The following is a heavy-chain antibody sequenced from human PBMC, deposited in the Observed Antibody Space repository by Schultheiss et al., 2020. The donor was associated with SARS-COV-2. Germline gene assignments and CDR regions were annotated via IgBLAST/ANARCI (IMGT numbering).Heavy chain of an antibody. CDR3: VRGRKWSSNLFRSHWFDP. J-gene: IGHJ5*02. V-gene: IGHV4-4*08. CDR1: GGSFSGYY. CDR2: IYTSGST. Sequence: SETLSLTCAVYGGSFSGYYWSWIRQHPGKGLEWIGRIYTSGSTNYNPSLKSRVTISVDTSKNQFSLKLSSVTAADTAVYYCVRGRKWSSNLFRSHWFDPWGQGTLVTVSS. D-gene: IGHD1-14*01.